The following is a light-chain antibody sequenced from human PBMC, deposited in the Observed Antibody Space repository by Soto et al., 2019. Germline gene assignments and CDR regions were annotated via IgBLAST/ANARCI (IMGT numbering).Light chain of an antibody. CDR3: QQYDESPPLT. Sequence: EIVMTQSPATLSVSPGERATLSCRASQSVSKNLVWYQQKPGQAPRVLIYSASTRATGIPARFSGSGSGTEFTLTISSLQSEDSAVYYCQQYDESPPLTFGGGTKVEVK. CDR2: SAS. J-gene: IGKJ4*01. CDR1: QSVSKN. V-gene: IGKV3-15*01.